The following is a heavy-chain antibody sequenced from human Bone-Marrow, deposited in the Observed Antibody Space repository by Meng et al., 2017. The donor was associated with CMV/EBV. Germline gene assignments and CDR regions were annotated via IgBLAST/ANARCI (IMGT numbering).Heavy chain of an antibody. V-gene: IGHV1-46*01. CDR2: INPSGGST. CDR3: ARISGGENYYDSSGYYYYFDY. Sequence: ASVKVSCKASGYTFTSYDINWVRQATGQGLEWMGIINPSGGSTSYAQKFQGRVTMTRDTSTSTVYMELSSLRSEDTAVYYCARISGGENYYDSSGYYYYFDYWGQGPLVTVSS. J-gene: IGHJ4*02. CDR1: GYTFTSYD. D-gene: IGHD3-22*01.